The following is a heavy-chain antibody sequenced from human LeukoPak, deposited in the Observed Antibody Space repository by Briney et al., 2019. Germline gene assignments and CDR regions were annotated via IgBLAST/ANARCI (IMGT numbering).Heavy chain of an antibody. Sequence: GGSLRLSCAASGFTFSRYAMNWVRQAPGKGLEWVSAISGSGGSAYYADSVKGRFTISRDNSKNTLYLQMNSLRAEDTAVYYCARGPSIYSIETGWFDPWGQGTLVTVSS. V-gene: IGHV3-23*01. CDR3: ARGPSIYSIETGWFDP. CDR2: ISGSGGSA. J-gene: IGHJ5*02. D-gene: IGHD4-11*01. CDR1: GFTFSRYA.